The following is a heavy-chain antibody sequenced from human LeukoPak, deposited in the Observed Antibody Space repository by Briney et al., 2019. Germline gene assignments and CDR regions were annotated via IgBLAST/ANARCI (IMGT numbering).Heavy chain of an antibody. V-gene: IGHV1-8*01. CDR2: MNPNSGNT. Sequence: ASVRVSCKASGYTFTIYDINWVPHATGQGLEWMGWMNPNSGNTGYAQKFQGRVTMTRNTSISTAYMELSSLRSEDTAVYYCASQRTSGSVYYYYYGMDVWGQGTTVTVSS. D-gene: IGHD3-10*01. CDR3: ASQRTSGSVYYYYYGMDV. CDR1: GYTFTIYD. J-gene: IGHJ6*02.